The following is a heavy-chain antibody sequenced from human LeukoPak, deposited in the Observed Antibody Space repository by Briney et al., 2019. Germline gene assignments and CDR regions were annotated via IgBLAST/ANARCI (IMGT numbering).Heavy chain of an antibody. V-gene: IGHV4-30-2*01. CDR2: IYHSGST. D-gene: IGHD2/OR15-2a*01. CDR3: ARHFNRGGFDY. Sequence: SQTLSLTCAVSGGSISSGGYSWSWIRQPPGKGLEWIGYIYHSGSTYYNPSLKSRVTISVDRSKNQFSLKLSSVTAADTAVYYCARHFNRGGFDYWGQGTLVTVSS. J-gene: IGHJ4*02. CDR1: GGSISSGGYS.